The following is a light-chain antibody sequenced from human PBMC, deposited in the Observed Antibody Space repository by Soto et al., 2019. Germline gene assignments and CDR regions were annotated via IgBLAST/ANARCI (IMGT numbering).Light chain of an antibody. CDR1: QSVSSSY. V-gene: IGKV3-20*01. CDR3: QQYGSSPRT. CDR2: GAS. J-gene: IGKJ1*01. Sequence: EIVLTQSPGTLSLSPGERVTLSCRASQSVSSSYLAWYQQKPGQAPRLLIYGASSRATGFPDRFIGSGSGTDFTLTISRLEPEEFAVYYCQQYGSSPRTFGQGTKVEIK.